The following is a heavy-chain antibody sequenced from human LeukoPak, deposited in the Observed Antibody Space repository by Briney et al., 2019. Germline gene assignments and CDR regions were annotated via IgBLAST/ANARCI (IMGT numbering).Heavy chain of an antibody. CDR2: IIPILGIA. CDR1: GGTFSSYA. D-gene: IGHD5-24*01. Sequence: SVKVSCKASGGTFSSYAISWVRQAPGQGLEWMGRIIPILGIANYAQKSQGRVTTTADKSTSTAYMELSSLRSEDTAVYYCARDSLDGYVHWGQGTLVTVSS. V-gene: IGHV1-69*04. CDR3: ARDSLDGYVH. J-gene: IGHJ4*02.